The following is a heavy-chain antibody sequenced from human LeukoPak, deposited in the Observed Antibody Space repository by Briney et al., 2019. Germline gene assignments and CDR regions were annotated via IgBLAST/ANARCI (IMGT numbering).Heavy chain of an antibody. Sequence: PGGSLRLSCAASGFTFSSYGMHWVRQAPGKGLEWVAVISYDGSNKYYADSVKGRFTISRDNSKNTLYLQMNSLRAEDTALYYCAKDIYYGESYFDYWGQGTLVTVSS. CDR2: ISYDGSNK. V-gene: IGHV3-30*18. J-gene: IGHJ4*02. D-gene: IGHD4-17*01. CDR1: GFTFSSYG. CDR3: AKDIYYGESYFDY.